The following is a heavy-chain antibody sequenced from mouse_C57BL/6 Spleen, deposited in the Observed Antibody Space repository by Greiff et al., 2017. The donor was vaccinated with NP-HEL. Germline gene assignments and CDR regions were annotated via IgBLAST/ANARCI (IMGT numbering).Heavy chain of an antibody. V-gene: IGHV1-55*01. J-gene: IGHJ4*01. CDR3: ARNYGSSLDYAMDY. CDR2: IYPGSGST. CDR1: GYTFTSYW. D-gene: IGHD1-1*01. Sequence: QVQLQQSGAELVKPGASVKMSCKASGYTFTSYWITWVKQRPGQGLEWIGDIYPGSGSTNYNEKFKSKATLTVDTSSSTAYMQLSSLTSEDSAVYYWARNYGSSLDYAMDYWGQGTSVTVSS.